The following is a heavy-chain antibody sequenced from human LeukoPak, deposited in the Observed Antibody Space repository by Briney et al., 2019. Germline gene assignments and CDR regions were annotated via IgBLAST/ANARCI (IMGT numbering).Heavy chain of an antibody. CDR3: ARDSSLASKHDAFNI. J-gene: IGHJ3*02. V-gene: IGHV4-4*07. CDR2: MHSRGTT. CDR1: GDSIHSHY. D-gene: IGHD5-24*01. Sequence: SETLSLTCTVSGDSIHSHYWSWIRQPAGKGLEWIGRMHSRGTTYYHPSLKSRVTISGDTSRNQFSLNLRSVTAADTAVYYCARDSSLASKHDAFNIWGQGTLVTVSS.